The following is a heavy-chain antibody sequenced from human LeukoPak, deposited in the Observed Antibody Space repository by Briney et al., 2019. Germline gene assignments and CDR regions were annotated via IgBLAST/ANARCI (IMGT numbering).Heavy chain of an antibody. CDR1: GFTFSSYW. V-gene: IGHV3-7*01. CDR2: IKQDGSEK. D-gene: IGHD6-13*01. CDR3: ASLEYSSGWYPGPPAAFDI. Sequence: PGGSLRLSCAASGFTFSSYWMSWVRQAPGKGLEWVANIKQDGSEKYYVDSVKGRFTISRDNAKNSLYLQMNSLRAEDTAVYYCASLEYSSGWYPGPPAAFDIWGQGTMVTVSS. J-gene: IGHJ3*02.